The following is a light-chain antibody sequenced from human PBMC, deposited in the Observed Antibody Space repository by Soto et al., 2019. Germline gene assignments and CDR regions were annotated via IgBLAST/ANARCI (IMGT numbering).Light chain of an antibody. CDR2: AAT. CDR1: QTFNNY. J-gene: IGKJ2*01. V-gene: IGKV1-39*01. Sequence: DIQMPQSPSSLSASVGDTVSITCRAGQTFNNYLNWYQHKPGKVPKLLIYAATALQSGVPSRFSASASGTDFTLTIINVQPEDCGTYYCQQSYTSQQTFGQATKLEI. CDR3: QQSYTSQQT.